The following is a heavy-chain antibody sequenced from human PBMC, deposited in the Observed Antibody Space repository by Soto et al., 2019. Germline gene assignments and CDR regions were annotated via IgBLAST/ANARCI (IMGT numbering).Heavy chain of an antibody. CDR1: GGTYSSYV. V-gene: IGHV1-69*01. CDR2: IIPILGST. CDR3: AGGTYSLRLGY. Sequence: QVQLVQSGAEVKKPGSSVKVSCKASGGTYSSYVISWVRQAPGQGLEWMGWIIPILGSTNYAQKFQGRVTITADEFTSTAYMELSSLRSDATAVYYCAGGTYSLRLGYWGRGTQVTVSS. J-gene: IGHJ4*02. D-gene: IGHD4-4*01.